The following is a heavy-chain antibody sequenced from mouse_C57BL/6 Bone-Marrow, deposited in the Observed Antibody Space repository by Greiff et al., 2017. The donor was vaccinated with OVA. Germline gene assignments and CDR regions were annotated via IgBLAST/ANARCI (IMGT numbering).Heavy chain of an antibody. Sequence: QVQLQQPGAELVKPGASVKLSCKASGYTFTSYWMHWVKQRPGQGLEWIGMIHPNSGSTNYNEKFKSKAKLTVDKSSSTAYMQLSSLTSEDSAVYYCARTFYYYGSSLYAMDYWGQGTSVTVSS. CDR1: GYTFTSYW. D-gene: IGHD1-1*01. J-gene: IGHJ4*01. CDR3: ARTFYYYGSSLYAMDY. CDR2: IHPNSGST. V-gene: IGHV1-64*01.